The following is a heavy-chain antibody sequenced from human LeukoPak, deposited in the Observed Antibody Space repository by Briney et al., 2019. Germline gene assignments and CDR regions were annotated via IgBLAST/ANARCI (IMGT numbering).Heavy chain of an antibody. CDR2: ISSSGSTI. CDR3: ARRRGHGAFDI. D-gene: IGHD6-25*01. V-gene: IGHV3-11*04. J-gene: IGHJ3*02. CDR1: GFTFSDHY. Sequence: AGGSLRLSCAASGFTFSDHYMSWIRQAPGKGLEWVSYISSSGSTIFYADSVKGRFTISRDNAKNSLYLQMNSLRAEDTAVYYCARRRGHGAFDIWGQGTMVTVSS.